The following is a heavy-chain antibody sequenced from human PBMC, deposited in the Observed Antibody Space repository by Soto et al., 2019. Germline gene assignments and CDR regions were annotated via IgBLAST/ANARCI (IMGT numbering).Heavy chain of an antibody. Sequence: GASVKVSWKVSGYTFTTYGITRVRQAPGQGLEWGGWISVYNGNTKYGEKVQDRVTMTTDTSTSTAYMELRSLRSDDTAVYYCARGSQNYDFWGQGTLVTVSS. V-gene: IGHV1-18*04. J-gene: IGHJ4*02. CDR2: ISVYNGNT. D-gene: IGHD3-3*01. CDR3: ARGSQNYDF. CDR1: GYTFTTYG.